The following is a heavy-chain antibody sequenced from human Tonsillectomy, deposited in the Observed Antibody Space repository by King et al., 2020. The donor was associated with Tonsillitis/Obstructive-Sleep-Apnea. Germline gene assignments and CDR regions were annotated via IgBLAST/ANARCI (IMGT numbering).Heavy chain of an antibody. Sequence: VQLVQSVAEVKKPGESLKISCKGSGYSFTSYWIGWVRQMPGKGLEWMGIIYPADSDTRYSPSFQGQVTISADKSSSTAYLQWSRLKASDTAMYYCARHPLGRSVAGYYYYYYMDVWGKGTTVTVSS. J-gene: IGHJ6*03. CDR1: GYSFTSYW. V-gene: IGHV5-51*01. D-gene: IGHD6-19*01. CDR2: IYPADSDT. CDR3: ARHPLGRSVAGYYYYYYMDV.